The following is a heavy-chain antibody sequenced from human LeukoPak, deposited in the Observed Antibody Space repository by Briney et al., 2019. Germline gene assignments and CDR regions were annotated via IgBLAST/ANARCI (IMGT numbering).Heavy chain of an antibody. CDR2: ISKSGGPI. CDR3: ARVARDYYLWSDPIETSYFDS. J-gene: IGHJ4*02. Sequence: PGGSLRLSCTASGFTFSSYEMNWVRQAPGKGLEWISYISKSGGPIYYADSVQGRFTISRENAKNSLYLQMNSLRAEDTAIYYCARVARDYYLWSDPIETSYFDSWGQGTLVTVSS. D-gene: IGHD3-3*01. V-gene: IGHV3-48*03. CDR1: GFTFSSYE.